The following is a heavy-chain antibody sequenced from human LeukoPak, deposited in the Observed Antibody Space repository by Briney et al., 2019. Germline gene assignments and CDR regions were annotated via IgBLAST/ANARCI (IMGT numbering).Heavy chain of an antibody. V-gene: IGHV1-18*01. CDR2: ISAYNGNT. CDR1: GYTFTSYG. D-gene: IGHD6-19*01. Sequence: ASVKVSCKASGYTFTSYGISWVRQAPGQGLEWMGWISAYNGNTNYAQKLQGRVTMTTDTSTSTAYMELRSLRSDDTAVYYCARVQYRYSSGWLGGYFDYWGQGTLVTVSS. J-gene: IGHJ4*02. CDR3: ARVQYRYSSGWLGGYFDY.